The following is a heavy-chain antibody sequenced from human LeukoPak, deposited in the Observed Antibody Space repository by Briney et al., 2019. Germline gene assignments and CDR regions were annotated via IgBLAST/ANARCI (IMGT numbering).Heavy chain of an antibody. CDR3: ARVGPLVVPAGGFGY. D-gene: IGHD2-2*01. J-gene: IGHJ4*02. Sequence: GGSLRLSCAASGFTFSSYCMSWVRQAPGKGLESVANINQDGSEKYYVDSVKDRFTISRGNAKDSLYMQMNRLRAEDTAVYDCARVGPLVVPAGGFGYWGQGTLVTVSS. V-gene: IGHV3-7*01. CDR2: INQDGSEK. CDR1: GFTFSSYC.